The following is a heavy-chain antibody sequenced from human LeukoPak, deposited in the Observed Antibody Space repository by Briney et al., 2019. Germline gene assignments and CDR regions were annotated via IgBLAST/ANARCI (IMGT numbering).Heavy chain of an antibody. CDR3: TMVRGVIGRGDY. CDR2: MNPNSGNT. D-gene: IGHD3-10*01. J-gene: IGHJ4*02. Sequence: VASVKVSCKASGYTFTSYDINWVRQATGQGLEWMGWMNPNSGNTGYAQKFQGRVTMTRNTSISTAYMELSSLRSEDTAVYYCTMVRGVIGRGDYWGQGTLVTVSS. CDR1: GYTFTSYD. V-gene: IGHV1-8*01.